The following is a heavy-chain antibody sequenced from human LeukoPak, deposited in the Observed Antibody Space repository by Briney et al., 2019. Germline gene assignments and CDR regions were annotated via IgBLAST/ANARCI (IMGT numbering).Heavy chain of an antibody. V-gene: IGHV4-34*01. D-gene: IGHD2-15*01. Sequence: NPSETLSLTCAVYGGSFSGYYWSWIRQPPGKGLEWIGEINHSGSTNYNPSLKSRVTISVDTSKNQFSLKLSSVTAAGTAVYYCATKVVVVAATLAGWFDPWGQGTLVTVSS. CDR2: INHSGST. CDR3: ATKVVVVAATLAGWFDP. J-gene: IGHJ5*02. CDR1: GGSFSGYY.